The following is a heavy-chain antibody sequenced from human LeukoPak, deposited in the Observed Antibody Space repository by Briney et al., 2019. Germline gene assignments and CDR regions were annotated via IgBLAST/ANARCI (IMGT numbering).Heavy chain of an antibody. CDR2: ISGSGGST. J-gene: IGHJ4*02. CDR1: GLTFSRYA. D-gene: IGHD2-15*01. V-gene: IGHV3-23*01. CDR3: AKDGGSCYDY. Sequence: GGSLRLSCAASGLTFSRYAMSWVRQAPGKGLEWVSAISGSGGSTYYADSVKGRFTISRDNSKNTLYLQMNSLRAEDTAVYYCAKDGGSCYDYWGQGTLVTVSS.